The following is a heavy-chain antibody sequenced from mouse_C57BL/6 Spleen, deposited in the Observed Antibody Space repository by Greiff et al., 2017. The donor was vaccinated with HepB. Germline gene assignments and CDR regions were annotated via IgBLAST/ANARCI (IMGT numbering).Heavy chain of an antibody. D-gene: IGHD1-1*01. CDR1: GYTFTSYW. CDR3: ARQRVYYGSFAY. V-gene: IGHV1-55*01. CDR2: IYPGSGST. J-gene: IGHJ3*01. Sequence: VQLQQPGAELVKPGASVKMSCKASGYTFTSYWITWVKQRPGQGLEWIGDIYPGSGSTNYNEKFKSKATLTVDTSSSTAYMQLSSLTSEDSAVYYCARQRVYYGSFAYWGQGTLVTVSA.